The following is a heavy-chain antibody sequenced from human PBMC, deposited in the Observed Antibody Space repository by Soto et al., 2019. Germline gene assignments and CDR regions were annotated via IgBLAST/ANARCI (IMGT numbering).Heavy chain of an antibody. V-gene: IGHV4-59*01. J-gene: IGHJ4*02. Sequence: QVQLQESGPGLVKPSETLSLTCTVSGGSINTYYWSWIRQPPGKGLEWIGTIYYRGSTNYNPSLKSRVTRSVDTSKNQFSLKLSSVTAADTAVYFCLRSNYFDYWGQGTLVTVSS. CDR1: GGSINTYY. CDR2: IYYRGST. CDR3: LRSNYFDY.